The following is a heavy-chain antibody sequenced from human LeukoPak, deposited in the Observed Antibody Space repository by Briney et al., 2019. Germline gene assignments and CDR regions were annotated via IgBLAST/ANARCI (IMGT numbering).Heavy chain of an antibody. Sequence: GESLKIAGKGSGYSFTSYWIGWVRQMPGKGLEWMGIIYPGDSDTRYSPSFQGQVTISADKSISTAYLQWSSLKASDTAMYYCARQISYCSSTSCYTHLDYWGQGTLVTVSS. CDR3: ARQISYCSSTSCYTHLDY. D-gene: IGHD2-2*02. V-gene: IGHV5-51*01. CDR1: GYSFTSYW. J-gene: IGHJ4*02. CDR2: IYPGDSDT.